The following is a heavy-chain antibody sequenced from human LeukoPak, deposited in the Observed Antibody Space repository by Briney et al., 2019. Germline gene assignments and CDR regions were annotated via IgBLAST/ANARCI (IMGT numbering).Heavy chain of an antibody. CDR1: GGSISSYY. J-gene: IGHJ4*02. Sequence: SESLSLTCTVSGGSISSYYWNWIRQPPGKGLEWIGYIYYSGSTNYNPSLKSRVTISVDTSKNQFSLKLSSVTAADTAVYYCARTWSSSWIFDYWGQGTLVTVSS. V-gene: IGHV4-59*01. D-gene: IGHD6-13*01. CDR3: ARTWSSSWIFDY. CDR2: IYYSGST.